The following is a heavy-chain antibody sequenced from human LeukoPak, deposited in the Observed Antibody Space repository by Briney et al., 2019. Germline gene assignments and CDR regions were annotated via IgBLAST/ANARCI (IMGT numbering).Heavy chain of an antibody. V-gene: IGHV4-59*01. CDR1: GGSISSYY. D-gene: IGHD3-3*01. CDR2: IYYSGST. J-gene: IGHJ4*02. CDR3: ARWTASYDFWSGYYNY. Sequence: PSETLSLTCTVSGGSISSYYWSWIRQPPVKGLEWIGYIYYSGSTNYNPSLKSRVTISVDTSKNQFSLKLSSVTAADTAVYYCARWTASYDFWSGYYNYWGQGTLVTVSS.